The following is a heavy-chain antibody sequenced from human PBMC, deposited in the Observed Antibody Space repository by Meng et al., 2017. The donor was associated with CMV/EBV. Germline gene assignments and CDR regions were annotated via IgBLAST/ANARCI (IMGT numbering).Heavy chain of an antibody. CDR1: GFTFSSYA. V-gene: IGHV3-23*01. Sequence: GESLKISCAASGFTFSSYAMSWVRQAPGQGLEWVSAISGSGGSTYYADSVKGRFTISRDNSKNTLYLQMNSLRAEDTAVYYCAKDYDSSGLGAYYFDYWGQGTLVTVSS. CDR2: ISGSGGST. CDR3: AKDYDSSGLGAYYFDY. J-gene: IGHJ4*02. D-gene: IGHD3-22*01.